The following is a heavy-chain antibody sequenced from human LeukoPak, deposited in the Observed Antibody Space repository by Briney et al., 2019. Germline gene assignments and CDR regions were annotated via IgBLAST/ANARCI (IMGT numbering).Heavy chain of an antibody. CDR3: ARLDRLGAFDI. CDR2: IYYSGST. J-gene: IGHJ3*02. V-gene: IGHV4-39*01. D-gene: IGHD6-19*01. Sequence: SETLSLTCIVSGGSISSSSYYWGWIRQPPGKGLEWIGSIYYSGSTYYNPSLKSRVTISVDTSKNQFSLKLSSVTAADTAVYYCARLDRLGAFDIWGQGTMVTVSS. CDR1: GGSISSSSYY.